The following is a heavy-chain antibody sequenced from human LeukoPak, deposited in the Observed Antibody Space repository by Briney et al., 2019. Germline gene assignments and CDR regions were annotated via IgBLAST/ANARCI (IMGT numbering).Heavy chain of an antibody. CDR2: ITSKTYGGTT. D-gene: IGHD6-6*01. CDR3: TGVQGDHRSSTRFDY. CDR1: GFTFGDYI. J-gene: IGHJ4*02. V-gene: IGHV3-49*04. Sequence: GGSLRLSCTASGFTFGDYIMSWVRQAPGKGLEWVGFITSKTYGGTTEYAASVKGRFTISRDDSKSIAYLQMSSLKIEDTAVYYCTGVQGDHRSSTRFDYWGQGTLVTVSS.